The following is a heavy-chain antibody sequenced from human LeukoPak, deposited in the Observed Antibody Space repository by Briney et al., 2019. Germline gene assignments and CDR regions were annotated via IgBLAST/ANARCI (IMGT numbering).Heavy chain of an antibody. CDR1: GIIFSDYW. CDR2: IKHDASEK. CDR3: VNDLARRGGY. Sequence: GGSLRLSCTVSGIIFSDYWMSWVRQAPGKGLEWVANIKHDASEKYYVDSVKGRFTISRDNAKNSLYLQMNSLRAEDTAVCYCVNDLARRGGYWGQGTLVTASA. V-gene: IGHV3-7*01. J-gene: IGHJ4*02. D-gene: IGHD3-16*01.